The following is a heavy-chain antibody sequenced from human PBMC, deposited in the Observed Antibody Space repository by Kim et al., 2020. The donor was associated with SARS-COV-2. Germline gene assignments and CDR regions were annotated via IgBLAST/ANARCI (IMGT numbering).Heavy chain of an antibody. CDR2: ISGSGGST. D-gene: IGHD3-3*01. Sequence: GGSLRLSCAASGFTFSSYAMSWVRQAPGKGLEWVSAISGSGGSTYYADSVKGRFTISRDNSKNTLYLQMNSLRAEDTAVYYCAKDLTSYYDFWSGYYYYYYYGMDVWGQGTTVTVSS. CDR3: AKDLTSYYDFWSGYYYYYYYGMDV. CDR1: GFTFSSYA. J-gene: IGHJ6*02. V-gene: IGHV3-23*01.